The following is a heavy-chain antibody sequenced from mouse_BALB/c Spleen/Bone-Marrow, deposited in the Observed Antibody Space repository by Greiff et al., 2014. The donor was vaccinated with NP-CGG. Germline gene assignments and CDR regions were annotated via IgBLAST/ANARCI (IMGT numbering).Heavy chain of an antibody. D-gene: IGHD2-4*01. V-gene: IGHV1-54*01. CDR3: ARDGDYDEGYAMDY. CDR2: INPGSGGT. CDR1: GYAFTNYL. Sequence: VQLQQSGAELVRPGPSVKVSCKASGYAFTNYLIEWVKQRPGQGLEWIGVINPGSGGTNYNEKFKGKATLTADKSSSTAYTQLSSLTSDDSAVYFCARDGDYDEGYAMDYWGQGTSVTVSS. J-gene: IGHJ4*01.